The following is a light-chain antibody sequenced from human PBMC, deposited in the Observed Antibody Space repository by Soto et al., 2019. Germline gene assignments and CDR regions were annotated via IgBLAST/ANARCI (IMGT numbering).Light chain of an antibody. CDR3: QQYGTSPPLT. J-gene: IGKJ4*01. V-gene: IGKV3-20*01. CDR1: QSISSSD. Sequence: EIVLTQSPGTLSLSPGERATLSCRAIQSISSSDLAWYQHRPGQAPRLLIYGASSRATGIPDRFSGSGSATDFTLTISRLEPEDFAVYYCQQYGTSPPLTFGGGTKV. CDR2: GAS.